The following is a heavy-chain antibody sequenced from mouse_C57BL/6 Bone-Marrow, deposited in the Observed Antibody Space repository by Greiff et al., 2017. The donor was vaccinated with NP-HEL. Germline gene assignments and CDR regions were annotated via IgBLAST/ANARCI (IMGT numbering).Heavy chain of an antibody. Sequence: VQLQQPGAELVKPGASVKLSSKASGYTFTSYWMHWVKQRPGRGLEWIGRIDPNSGGTKYNEQFKSKATLTVDKPSSTAYMQLSSLTYEDSACYYGARDEMHGNYVPYVDYWGKGTTLTVSS. J-gene: IGHJ2*01. D-gene: IGHD2-1*01. CDR2: IDPNSGGT. CDR1: GYTFTSYW. V-gene: IGHV1-62-3*01. CDR3: ARDEMHGNYVPYVDY.